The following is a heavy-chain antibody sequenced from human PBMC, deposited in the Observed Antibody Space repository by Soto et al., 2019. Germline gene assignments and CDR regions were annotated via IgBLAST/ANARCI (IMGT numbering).Heavy chain of an antibody. Sequence: SVKVSCKAPADTFTSYYIHWVRQAPGQGLEWMGGIIPIFGTANCAQKFQGRVTITADESTSTAYMELSSLRSEDTAVYYCARRLSTMWNWFDPWGQGTLVTVSS. V-gene: IGHV1-69*13. D-gene: IGHD3-10*02. CDR3: ARRLSTMWNWFDP. J-gene: IGHJ5*02. CDR1: ADTFTSYY. CDR2: IIPIFGTA.